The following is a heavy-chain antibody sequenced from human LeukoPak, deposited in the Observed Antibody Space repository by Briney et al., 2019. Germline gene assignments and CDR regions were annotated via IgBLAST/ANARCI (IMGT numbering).Heavy chain of an antibody. Sequence: GGSLRLSCAASGFTFSSYAMSWVRQAPGKGLEWVSGILDSGYSTYYANPVKGRFTISRDNSNNTLYLQMNSLRAEDTAVYYCAKLGGHPLHNYYVGVWGKGTTVAVSS. V-gene: IGHV3-23*01. D-gene: IGHD3-16*01. J-gene: IGHJ6*03. CDR2: ILDSGYST. CDR1: GFTFSSYA. CDR3: AKLGGHPLHNYYVGV.